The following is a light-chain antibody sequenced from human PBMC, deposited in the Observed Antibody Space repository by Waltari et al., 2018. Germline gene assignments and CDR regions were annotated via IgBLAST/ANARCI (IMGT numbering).Light chain of an antibody. V-gene: IGKV1-5*03. J-gene: IGKJ1*01. Sequence: DIQMTQSPSTLSASVGARVTITCRARQSISSWLDWYQQKPGKAPKLLIYKASSLESGVPARFSGSGSGTECTLTISSLQPDDFAAYYCQQDNSYPWTFGQGTKVEIK. CDR1: QSISSW. CDR3: QQDNSYPWT. CDR2: KAS.